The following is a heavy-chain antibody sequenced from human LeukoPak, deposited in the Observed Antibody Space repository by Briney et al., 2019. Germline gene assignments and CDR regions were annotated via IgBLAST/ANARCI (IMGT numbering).Heavy chain of an antibody. J-gene: IGHJ4*02. Sequence: SEILSLTCTVSGGSISSYYWSWIRQPPGKGLEWIGYIYYSGSTNYNPSLKSRVTISVDTSKNQFSLKLSSVTAADTAVYYCARDSGLGSVQFDYWGQGTLVTVSS. CDR2: IYYSGST. CDR1: GGSISSYY. CDR3: ARDSGLGSVQFDY. V-gene: IGHV4-59*01. D-gene: IGHD6-19*01.